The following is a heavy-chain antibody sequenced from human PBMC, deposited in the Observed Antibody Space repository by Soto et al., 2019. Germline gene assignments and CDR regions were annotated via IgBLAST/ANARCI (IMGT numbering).Heavy chain of an antibody. CDR2: ISAYNGNT. V-gene: IGHV1-18*01. CDR1: GYTFTSYG. Sequence: ASVKVSCKASGYTFTSYGISWVRQAPGQGLEWMGWISAYNGNTNYAQKLQGRVTMTTDTSTSTAYMELRSLRSDDTAVYYCARGPQTYCSSTSCYYYYYMDVWGKGTTVNRLL. J-gene: IGHJ6*03. D-gene: IGHD2-2*01. CDR3: ARGPQTYCSSTSCYYYYYMDV.